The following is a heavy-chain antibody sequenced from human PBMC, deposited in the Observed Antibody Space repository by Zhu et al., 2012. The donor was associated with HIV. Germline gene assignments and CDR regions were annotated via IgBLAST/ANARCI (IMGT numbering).Heavy chain of an antibody. V-gene: IGHV3-53*02. D-gene: IGHD3-22*01. CDR3: AREDNSSGYYVLDY. CDR2: IYSGGST. J-gene: IGHJ4*02. CDR1: GFTVSSNY. Sequence: EVQLVETGGGLIQPGGSLRLSCAASGFTVSSNYMSWVRQAPGKGLEWVSVIYSGGSTYYADSVKGRFTISRDNSKNTLYLQMNCLRAEDTAVYYCAREDNSSGYYVLDYWVQGTLVTVSS.